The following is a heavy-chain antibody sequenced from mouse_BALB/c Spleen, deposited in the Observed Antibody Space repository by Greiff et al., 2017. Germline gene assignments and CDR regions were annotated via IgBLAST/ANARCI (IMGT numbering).Heavy chain of an antibody. V-gene: IGHV5-6-5*01. CDR3: ARGGYDEAWFAY. D-gene: IGHD2-2*01. CDR2: ISSGGST. Sequence: EVLLVESGGGLVKPGGSLKLSCAASGFTFSSYAMSWVRQTPEKRLEWVASISSGGSTYYPDRVKGRFTISRDNARNILDLQMSSLRSEDTAMYYCARGGYDEAWFAYWGQGTLVTVSA. CDR1: GFTFSSYA. J-gene: IGHJ3*01.